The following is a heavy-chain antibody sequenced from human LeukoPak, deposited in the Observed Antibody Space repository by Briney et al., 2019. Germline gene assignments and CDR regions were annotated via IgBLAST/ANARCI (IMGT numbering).Heavy chain of an antibody. J-gene: IGHJ4*02. Sequence: SETLSLTCTVSGGSISSGDYYWSWIRKPPGKGLEWIGYIYYSGSTYYNPSLKSRVTISVDTSKNQFSLKLSSVTAADTAVYYCARDSPYSGSYHFDYWGQRTLVTVSS. V-gene: IGHV4-30-4*08. CDR1: GGSISSGDYY. CDR3: ARDSPYSGSYHFDY. D-gene: IGHD1-26*01. CDR2: IYYSGST.